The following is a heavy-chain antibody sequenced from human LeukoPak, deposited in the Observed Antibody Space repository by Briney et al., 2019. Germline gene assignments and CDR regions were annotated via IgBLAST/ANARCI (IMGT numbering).Heavy chain of an antibody. J-gene: IGHJ5*02. CDR3: LLAVAGKGAFDP. Sequence: ASVKVSCKASGYTFTSYDINWVRQATGQGLEWMGWMNPNSGNTGYAQKFQGRVTMTRNTSISTAYMELSSLRSEDTAVYYCLLAVAGKGAFDPWGQGTLVTVSS. CDR2: MNPNSGNT. D-gene: IGHD6-19*01. CDR1: GYTFTSYD. V-gene: IGHV1-8*01.